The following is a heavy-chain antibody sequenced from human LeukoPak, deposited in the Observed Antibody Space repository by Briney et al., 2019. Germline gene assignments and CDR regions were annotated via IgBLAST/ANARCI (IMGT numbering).Heavy chain of an antibody. CDR1: GGSFSGYY. V-gene: IGHV4-34*01. Sequence: PSETLSLTCAVYGGSFSGYYWSWIRQPPGKGLEWIGEINHSGSTNYNPSLKSRVTISVDTSKNQFSLNLSSVTAADTAVYYCARHRRGIHCSGTNCQSPANYYYYMDVWGKGTTVTVSS. D-gene: IGHD2-2*01. CDR2: INHSGST. CDR3: ARHRRGIHCSGTNCQSPANYYYYMDV. J-gene: IGHJ6*03.